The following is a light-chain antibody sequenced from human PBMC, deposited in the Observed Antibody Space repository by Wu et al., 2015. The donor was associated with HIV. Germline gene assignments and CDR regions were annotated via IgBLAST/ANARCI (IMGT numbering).Light chain of an antibody. CDR1: RALPTT. V-gene: IGKV3-15*01. J-gene: IGKJ1*01. CDR2: DTS. CDR3: QQYHAWPG. Sequence: SPTGKTPPSPVGPVRALPTTLALVPAKTWPRLPRLLIYDTSKRATGVPARFSGRGSGTEFTLTITSLQSEDFAVYFCQQYHAWPGFGQGTKVDIK.